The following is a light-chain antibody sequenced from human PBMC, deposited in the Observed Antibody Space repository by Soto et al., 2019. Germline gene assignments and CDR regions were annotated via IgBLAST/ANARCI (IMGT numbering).Light chain of an antibody. V-gene: IGKV3-15*01. J-gene: IGKJ1*01. CDR1: QTINNN. CDR3: QQYNGWPWT. Sequence: VMTQAPATLSVSPGERATLSCRASQTINNNVAWYQLKVGQAPRLLIYGASTRATDIPARFSGSGSGTEFTLTITGLQSEDFAVYYCQQYNGWPWTFGLGTKVDIK. CDR2: GAS.